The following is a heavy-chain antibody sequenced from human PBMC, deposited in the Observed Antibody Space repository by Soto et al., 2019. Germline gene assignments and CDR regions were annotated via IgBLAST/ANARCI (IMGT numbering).Heavy chain of an antibody. CDR2: IIPIFGTA. Sequence: GASVKVSWKASGGTFSSYAISWVRQAPGQGLEWMVGIIPIFGTANYAQKFQGRVTITADKSTSTAYMELSRLKFEDTAVSYCARNDALPPNYYYNGMDVWGQGTTVTVSS. V-gene: IGHV1-69*06. CDR3: ARNDALPPNYYYNGMDV. CDR1: GGTFSSYA. J-gene: IGHJ6*02.